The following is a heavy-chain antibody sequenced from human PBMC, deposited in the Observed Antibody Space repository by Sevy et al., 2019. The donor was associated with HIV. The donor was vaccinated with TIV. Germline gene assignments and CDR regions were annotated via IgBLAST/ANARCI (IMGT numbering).Heavy chain of an antibody. CDR2: ISSNGGST. CDR3: ARGGVATIINDAFDI. D-gene: IGHD5-12*01. CDR1: GFTFSSYA. J-gene: IGHJ3*02. V-gene: IGHV3-64*02. Sequence: GGSLRLSCAASGFTFSSYAMHWVRQAPGKGLEYVSAISSNGGSTYYADSVKGRFTISRDNSKNTLYLQMGSLRAEDRAVYYCARGGVATIINDAFDIWGQGRMVTVSS.